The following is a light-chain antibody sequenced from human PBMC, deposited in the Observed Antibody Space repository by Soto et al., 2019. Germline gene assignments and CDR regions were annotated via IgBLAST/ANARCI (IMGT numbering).Light chain of an antibody. CDR2: GTS. V-gene: IGKV3-15*01. J-gene: IGKJ4*01. CDR3: QQCNDWPLT. CDR1: QNVGIE. Sequence: EIVMTQSPATLSVSPGERATLSCRASQNVGIELAWFQQKPGQAPRLLIYGTSIRATGIPARFSASGSGTEFTLTINYLQSEDFAVYYCQQCNDWPLTFGGGTKVEIK.